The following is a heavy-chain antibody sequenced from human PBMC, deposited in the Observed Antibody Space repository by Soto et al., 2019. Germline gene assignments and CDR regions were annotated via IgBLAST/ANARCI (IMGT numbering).Heavy chain of an antibody. Sequence: SETLSLTCTVSGGSISSYYWSWIRQPPGKGLEWIGYIYYSGSTNYNPSLKSRVTISVDTSKNQFSLKLSSVTAADTAVYYCARDPGRSSGWYKYAFDIWGQGTMVTVSS. CDR2: IYYSGST. CDR3: ARDPGRSSGWYKYAFDI. D-gene: IGHD6-19*01. V-gene: IGHV4-59*01. CDR1: GGSISSYY. J-gene: IGHJ3*02.